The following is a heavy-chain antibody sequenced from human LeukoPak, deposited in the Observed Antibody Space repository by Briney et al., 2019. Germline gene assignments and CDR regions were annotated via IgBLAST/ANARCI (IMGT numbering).Heavy chain of an antibody. CDR2: IYYSGST. CDR1: GFTFSSYA. D-gene: IGHD3-3*01. Sequence: PGGSLRLSCAASGFTFSSYAMSWIRQPPGKGLEWIGNIYYSGSTNYNPSLKSRVTISVDTSKNQFSLKLSSATAADTAVYYCARLRITIFGVVSYNYYYYMDVWGKGTTVTVSS. V-gene: IGHV4-34*01. CDR3: ARLRITIFGVVSYNYYYYMDV. J-gene: IGHJ6*03.